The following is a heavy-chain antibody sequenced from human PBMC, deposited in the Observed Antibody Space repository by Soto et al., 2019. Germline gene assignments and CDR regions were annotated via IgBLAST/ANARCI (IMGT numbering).Heavy chain of an antibody. CDR2: MNPINGAT. J-gene: IGHJ6*02. Sequence: ASVKVSCKTSGYDFTAYDINWVRQASGQVLEWMGWMNPINGATGSARRFQGRVSMTRNTATGTAYLELTSLRSDDTGVYYCGRGPSPRAPAGGTPYYYAMDVWGQGTTVTVSS. CDR3: GRGPSPRAPAGGTPYYYAMDV. V-gene: IGHV1-8*02. D-gene: IGHD6-13*01. CDR1: GYDFTAYD.